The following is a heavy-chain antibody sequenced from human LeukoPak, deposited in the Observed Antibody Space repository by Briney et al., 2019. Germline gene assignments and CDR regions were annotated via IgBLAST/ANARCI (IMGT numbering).Heavy chain of an antibody. CDR1: GFTFSSYA. CDR3: ASGIPSLDY. CDR2: ISYDGSNK. J-gene: IGHJ4*02. Sequence: GGSLRLSCAASGFTFSSYAMHWVRQAPGKGLEWVAVISYDGSNKYYADSVKGRFTISRDNSKNTLYLQMNSLRAEDTAVYYCASGIPSLDYWGQGTLVTVSS. D-gene: IGHD1-1*01. V-gene: IGHV3-30-3*01.